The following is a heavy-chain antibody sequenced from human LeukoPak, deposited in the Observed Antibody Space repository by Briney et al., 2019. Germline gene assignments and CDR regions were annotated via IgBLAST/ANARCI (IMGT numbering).Heavy chain of an antibody. Sequence: PSQTLSLTCTVSGGSISSGGYYWSWIRQHPGKGLEWIGYIYYSGSTYYNPSLKSRVTISVDTSKNQFSLKLSSVTAADTAVYYCARELWFGELSSRWFDPWGQGTLVTVSS. V-gene: IGHV4-31*03. CDR3: ARELWFGELSSRWFDP. CDR2: IYYSGST. CDR1: GGSISSGGYY. J-gene: IGHJ5*02. D-gene: IGHD3-10*01.